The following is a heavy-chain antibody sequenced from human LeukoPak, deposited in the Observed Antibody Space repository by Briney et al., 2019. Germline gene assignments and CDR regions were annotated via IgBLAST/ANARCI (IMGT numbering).Heavy chain of an antibody. CDR2: IYYSGST. D-gene: IGHD2-2*02. J-gene: IGHJ3*02. CDR3: AIALGYCSSTSCYSGAFDI. CDR1: GGSISSYY. Sequence: SETLSLTCTVSGGSISSYYWSWIRQPPGKGLEWIGYIYYSGSTNYNPSLKSRVTISVDTSKNQFSLKLSSVTAADTAVYHCAIALGYCSSTSCYSGAFDIWGQGTMVTVSS. V-gene: IGHV4-59*01.